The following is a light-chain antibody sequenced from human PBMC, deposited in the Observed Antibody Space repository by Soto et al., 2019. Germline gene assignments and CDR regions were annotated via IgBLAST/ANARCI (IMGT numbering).Light chain of an antibody. Sequence: EIVLTQSPATLSLSPGERATLSCRASQSVSSYFAWSQQKPGKAPRLRIYDASTRATGIPARFSGSGSGTDFTLTISSLEPEAFAVYYCQQRSNWPPYTFGQGTKLEIK. V-gene: IGKV3-11*01. J-gene: IGKJ2*01. CDR1: QSVSSY. CDR3: QQRSNWPPYT. CDR2: DAS.